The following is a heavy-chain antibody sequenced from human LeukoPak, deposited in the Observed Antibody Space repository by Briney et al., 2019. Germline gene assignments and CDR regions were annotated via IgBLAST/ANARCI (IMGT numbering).Heavy chain of an antibody. CDR1: GGSISSSSYY. V-gene: IGHV4-39*01. Sequence: SETLSLTCISGGSISSSSYYWGWIRQPPGKGLEWIGSIYYSGSTYYNPSLKSRVSISGDTSKNQVSLKVNSVTAADTAVYYCARLGAAPGPPHYFYYGMDVWGQGTTVTVS. J-gene: IGHJ6*02. CDR3: ARLGAAPGPPHYFYYGMDV. D-gene: IGHD6-13*01. CDR2: IYYSGST.